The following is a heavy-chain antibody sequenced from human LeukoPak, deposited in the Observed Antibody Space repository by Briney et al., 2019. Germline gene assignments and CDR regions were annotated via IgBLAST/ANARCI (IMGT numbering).Heavy chain of an antibody. Sequence: GRSLRLSCAASGFTFSSYEMNWVRQAPGKGLEWVSYIRSSGSTIYYADSVKGRFTISRDNANNSLYLQMNSLRAEDTAVYYCARGYGDYRRYYYYGMDVWGKGTTVTVSS. CDR2: IRSSGSTI. D-gene: IGHD4-17*01. J-gene: IGHJ6*04. CDR3: ARGYGDYRRYYYYGMDV. V-gene: IGHV3-48*03. CDR1: GFTFSSYE.